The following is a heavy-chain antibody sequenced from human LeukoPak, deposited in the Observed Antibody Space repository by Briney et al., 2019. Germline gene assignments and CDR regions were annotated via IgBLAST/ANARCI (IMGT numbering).Heavy chain of an antibody. CDR2: ISSSSSYI. Sequence: GGSLRLPCAASGFTFSSYSMNWVRQAPGKGLEWVSSISSSSSYIYYADSVKGRFTISRDNAKNSLYLQMNRLRAEDTAVYYCARATQGSAFDIWGQGKMVTVSS. V-gene: IGHV3-21*06. D-gene: IGHD3-10*01. CDR3: ARATQGSAFDI. J-gene: IGHJ3*02. CDR1: GFTFSSYS.